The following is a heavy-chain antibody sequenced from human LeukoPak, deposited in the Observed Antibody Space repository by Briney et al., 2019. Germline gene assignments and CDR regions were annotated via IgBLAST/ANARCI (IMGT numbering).Heavy chain of an antibody. V-gene: IGHV1-2*02. CDR1: GYTFTGYY. J-gene: IGHJ5*02. Sequence: GASVKVPCKASGYTFTGYYMHWVRQAPGQGLEWMGWINPNSGGTNYAQKFQGRVTMTRDTSISTAYMELSRLRSDDTAVYYCARDYCSGGSCYGWFDPWGQGTLVTVSS. D-gene: IGHD2-15*01. CDR3: ARDYCSGGSCYGWFDP. CDR2: INPNSGGT.